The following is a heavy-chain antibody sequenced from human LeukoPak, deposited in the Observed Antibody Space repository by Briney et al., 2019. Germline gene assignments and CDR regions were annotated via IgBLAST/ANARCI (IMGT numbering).Heavy chain of an antibody. CDR2: ISAYNGNT. CDR1: GYTFTSYG. CDR3: ARRHDYGDYGPGYYFDY. D-gene: IGHD4-17*01. Sequence: ASAKVSCKASGYTFTSYGISWVRQAPGQGLEWMGWISAYNGNTNYAQKLQGRVTMTTDTSTSTAYMELRSLRSDDTAVYYCARRHDYGDYGPGYYFDYWGQGTLVTVSS. J-gene: IGHJ4*02. V-gene: IGHV1-18*01.